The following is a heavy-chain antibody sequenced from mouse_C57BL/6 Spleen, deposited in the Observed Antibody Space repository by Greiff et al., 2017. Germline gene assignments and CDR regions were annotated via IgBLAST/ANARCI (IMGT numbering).Heavy chain of an antibody. CDR3: SIPYYGNYAYFDV. D-gene: IGHD2-10*01. V-gene: IGHV14-2*01. CDR1: GFNFKDYY. Sequence: VHVKQSGAELVKPGASVKFSCTASGFNFKDYYMHWVKQRTEQGLEWIGRIDPEDGETKYAPKFKGKATITADTSSNTAYLQLSSLTSDDTAVYYCSIPYYGNYAYFDVWGTVTTVTVSS. CDR2: IDPEDGET. J-gene: IGHJ1*03.